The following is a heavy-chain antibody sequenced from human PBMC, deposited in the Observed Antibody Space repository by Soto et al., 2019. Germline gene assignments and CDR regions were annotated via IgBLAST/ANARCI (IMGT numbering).Heavy chain of an antibody. CDR3: ARDQLEGNWFDP. J-gene: IGHJ5*02. D-gene: IGHD1-1*01. Sequence: PSETLSLTCAVSGGSISSGGYSWNLIRQPPGKGLEWIGYIYHSGSTLYNPSLKSRVTISVDKSKNQFSLKLSSVTAADTAMYYCARDQLEGNWFDPWGQGTLVTVSS. V-gene: IGHV4-30-2*01. CDR2: IYHSGST. CDR1: GGSISSGGYS.